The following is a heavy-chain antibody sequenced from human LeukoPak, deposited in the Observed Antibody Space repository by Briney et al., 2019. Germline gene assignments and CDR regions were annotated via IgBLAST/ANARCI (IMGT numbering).Heavy chain of an antibody. Sequence: SETLSLTCAIYGGSFSHYYWSWIRQPPGKGLEWVGEIHPSGSTSFNPSLESRVSISKDTSKNQFSLKLTSVTAADTAVYYCARLCQVTTCAKFEHWGQGILVTVSS. CDR2: IHPSGST. J-gene: IGHJ4*02. CDR1: GGSFSHYY. CDR3: ARLCQVTTCAKFEH. V-gene: IGHV4-34*01. D-gene: IGHD4-17*01.